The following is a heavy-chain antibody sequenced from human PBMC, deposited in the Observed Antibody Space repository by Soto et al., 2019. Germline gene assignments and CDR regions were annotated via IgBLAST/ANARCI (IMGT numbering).Heavy chain of an antibody. D-gene: IGHD5-18*01. CDR2: IYPGDSDT. J-gene: IGHJ3*02. V-gene: IGHV5-51*01. CDR3: ARHGEYSSDAFDI. Sequence: GVSLRIWWNGAGYSFTSYWSGWVRQMPGKGLEWMGIIYPGDSDTRYSPSFQGQVTISADKSISTAYLQWSSLKASDTAMYYCARHGEYSSDAFDIWGQGTMVTVSS. CDR1: GYSFTSYW.